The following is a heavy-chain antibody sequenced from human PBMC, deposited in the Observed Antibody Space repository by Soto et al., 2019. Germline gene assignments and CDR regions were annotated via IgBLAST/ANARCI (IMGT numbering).Heavy chain of an antibody. CDR3: ATSYFSGSYRDYYYGMDV. CDR1: GYRFASYW. Sequence: ESLKISLKGSGYRFASYWIIWVRQMPGKGLELMGRIDPSDSYTNYSPSFQGHVTISADKSISTAYLQWSSLKASDTAMYYCATSYFSGSYRDYYYGMDVWGQGTTVTVPS. V-gene: IGHV5-10-1*01. CDR2: IDPSDSYT. D-gene: IGHD1-26*01. J-gene: IGHJ6*02.